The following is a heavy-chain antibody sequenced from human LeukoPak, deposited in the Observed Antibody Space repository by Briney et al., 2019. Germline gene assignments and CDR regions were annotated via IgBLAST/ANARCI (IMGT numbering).Heavy chain of an antibody. Sequence: PGGSLRLSCAASGFTFSTYGMHWVRQAPGKGLEWVAVTSYDGSDKYYADSVKGRFTISRDNSKNTVFLQMNSLSTEDTAVYYCAKDISGGDCPDYWGQGTLVTVSS. J-gene: IGHJ4*02. CDR1: GFTFSTYG. V-gene: IGHV3-30*18. CDR3: AKDISGGDCPDY. CDR2: TSYDGSDK. D-gene: IGHD2-21*02.